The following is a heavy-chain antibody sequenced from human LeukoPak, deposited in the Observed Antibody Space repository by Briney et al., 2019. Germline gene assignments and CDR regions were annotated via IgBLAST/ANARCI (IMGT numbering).Heavy chain of an antibody. CDR3: AKDTPLFYHYYGIDV. J-gene: IGHJ6*02. V-gene: IGHV3-43*02. CDR1: GLNLNAYA. CDR2: IGGYGTIT. Sequence: GGSLRLSCAASGLNLNAYAMHWVRQAPGQGLEWFCLIGGYGTITYYADSVKGRFTISRDNSKNSLFLEMNSLRSEDTALYYCAKDTPLFYHYYGIDVWGQGTTVTVSS.